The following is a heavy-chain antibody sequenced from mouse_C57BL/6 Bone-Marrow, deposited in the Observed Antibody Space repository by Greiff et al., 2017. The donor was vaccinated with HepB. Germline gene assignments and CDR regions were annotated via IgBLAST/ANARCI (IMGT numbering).Heavy chain of an antibody. V-gene: IGHV1-55*01. CDR1: GYNFTSYW. D-gene: IGHD2-5*01. Sequence: QVQLQQPGAELVKPGASVKMSCKASGYNFTSYWITWVKQRPGQGLEWIGDIYPGSGSTNYNEKFKSKATLTVDTSSSTAYMQLSSLTSEDSAVYYCARRAYYSNYDAMDYWGQGTSVTVSS. J-gene: IGHJ4*01. CDR2: IYPGSGST. CDR3: ARRAYYSNYDAMDY.